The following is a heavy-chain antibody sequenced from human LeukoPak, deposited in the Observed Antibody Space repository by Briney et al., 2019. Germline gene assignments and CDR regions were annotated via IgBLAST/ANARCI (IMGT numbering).Heavy chain of an antibody. D-gene: IGHD5-12*01. Sequence: GGSLRLSCAASGFTFSSYWMHWVRRAPGKGLVWVSRINTDGSSTIYADSVKGRFTISRDNAKNTLYLQMNGLRAEDTAVYYCARGYAGIDYWGQGTLVTVSS. CDR3: ARGYAGIDY. V-gene: IGHV3-74*01. CDR1: GFTFSSYW. J-gene: IGHJ4*02. CDR2: INTDGSST.